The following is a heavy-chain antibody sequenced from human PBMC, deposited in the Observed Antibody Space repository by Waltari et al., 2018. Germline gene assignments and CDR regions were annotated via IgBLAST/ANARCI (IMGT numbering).Heavy chain of an antibody. J-gene: IGHJ6*02. V-gene: IGHV1-2*06. Sequence: QVQLVQSGAEVKKPGASVKVSCKASGYTFTGYYMHWVRQAPGQGLEWMGRINPNSGGTNYAQKFQGRVTMTRDTSISTAYMELNRLRSDDTAVYYCAREGDYYDSSGYPRGGMDVWGQGTTVTVSS. CDR3: AREGDYYDSSGYPRGGMDV. CDR2: INPNSGGT. CDR1: GYTFTGYY. D-gene: IGHD3-22*01.